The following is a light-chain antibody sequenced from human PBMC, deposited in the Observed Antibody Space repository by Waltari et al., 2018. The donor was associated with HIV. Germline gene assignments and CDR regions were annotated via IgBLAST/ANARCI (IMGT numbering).Light chain of an antibody. V-gene: IGKV1-39*01. CDR2: SAY. J-gene: IGKJ3*01. CDR3: QQSYGSPFN. CDR1: QAISTY. Sequence: DIQMTPSPSSLSASLGDSVVITCRASQAISTYLNWYQQKPGTAPVLLVYSAYTLQPGAPSRFRGAGSGRDFSLSITGLQTEDFATYFCQQSYGSPFNFGPGT.